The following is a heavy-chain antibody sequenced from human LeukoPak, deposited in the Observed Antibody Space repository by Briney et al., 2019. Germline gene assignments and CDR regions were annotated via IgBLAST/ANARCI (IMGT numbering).Heavy chain of an antibody. CDR3: ARDKIPRSYVRWFDP. CDR1: DGSFSGYY. Sequence: SETLSLTCAVYDGSFSGYYWSWIRQPPGKGLEWIGEINHSGSTNYNPSLKSRVTISVDTSKNQFSLKLSSVTAADTAVYYCARDKIPRSYVRWFDPWGQGTLVTVSS. D-gene: IGHD2-2*02. V-gene: IGHV4-34*01. CDR2: INHSGST. J-gene: IGHJ5*02.